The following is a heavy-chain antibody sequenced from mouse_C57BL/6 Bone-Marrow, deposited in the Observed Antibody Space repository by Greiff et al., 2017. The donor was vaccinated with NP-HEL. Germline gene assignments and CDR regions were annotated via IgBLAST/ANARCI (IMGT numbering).Heavy chain of an antibody. J-gene: IGHJ4*01. CDR1: GFTFSDYG. Sequence: EVKLVESGGGLVQPGGSLKLSCAASGFTFSDYGMAWVRQAPRKGPEWVAFISNLAYSIYYADTLTGRFTISRENAKNTLYLEMSSLRSEDTAMYYCARQPYEGVDYWGQGTSVTVSS. D-gene: IGHD1-1*01. CDR3: ARQPYEGVDY. V-gene: IGHV5-15*04. CDR2: ISNLAYSI.